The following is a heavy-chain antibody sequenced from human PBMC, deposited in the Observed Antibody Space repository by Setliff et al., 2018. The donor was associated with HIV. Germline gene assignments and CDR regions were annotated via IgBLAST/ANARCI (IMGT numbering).Heavy chain of an antibody. CDR1: GGSFSGYY. CDR3: ARDPTTGVDY. V-gene: IGHV4-34*01. CDR2: INHSGST. J-gene: IGHJ4*02. D-gene: IGHD4-4*01. Sequence: SETLSLTCAVYGGSFSGYYWSWIRQPPGKGLEWIGEINHSGSTNYNMSLWSRVTISLDASRNQFSLELISVTAADTAVYYCARDPTTGVDYWGQGTLVTVSS.